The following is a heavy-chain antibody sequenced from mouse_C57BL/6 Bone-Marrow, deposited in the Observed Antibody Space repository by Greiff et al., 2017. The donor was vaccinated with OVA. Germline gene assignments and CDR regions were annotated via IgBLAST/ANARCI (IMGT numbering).Heavy chain of an antibody. CDR3: ARARGNWDGCAY. V-gene: IGHV1-82*01. Sequence: QVQLQQSGPELVKPGASVKISCKASGYAFSSSWMNWVKQRPGKGLEWIGRIYPGDGDTNYNGKFKGKATLTADKSSSTAYMQLSSLTSEDSAVYFCARARGNWDGCAYWGQGTLVTVSA. J-gene: IGHJ3*01. CDR2: IYPGDGDT. CDR1: GYAFSSSW. D-gene: IGHD4-1*01.